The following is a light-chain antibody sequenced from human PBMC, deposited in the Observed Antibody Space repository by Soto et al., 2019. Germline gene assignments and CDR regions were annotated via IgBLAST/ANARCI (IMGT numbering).Light chain of an antibody. CDR2: GVS. J-gene: IGKJ2*01. V-gene: IGKV3-20*01. CDR3: QLHDPSLPGYT. CDR1: QIVSSRH. Sequence: EVLLTQSPGTLSLSPGERATLSCRASQIVSSRHLAWYQQKSGHAPRLLIYGVSSRVTGILDRFSGGGSGTDFNLITSTLDPVAFAVYYCQLHDPSLPGYTFGHGTKLEIK.